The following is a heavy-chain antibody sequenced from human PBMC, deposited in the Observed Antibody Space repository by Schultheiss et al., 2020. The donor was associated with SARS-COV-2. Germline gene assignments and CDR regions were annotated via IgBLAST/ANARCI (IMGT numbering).Heavy chain of an antibody. CDR2: ISAYNGNT. CDR3: ARIGLRGAAYCGGDCYFDY. V-gene: IGHV1-18*01. CDR1: GYTFTSYG. Sequence: ASVKVSCKASGYTFTSYGISWVRQAPGQGLEWMGWISAYNGNTNYAQKLQGRVTMTTDTSTSTAYMELRSLRSDDTAVYYCARIGLRGAAYCGGDCYFDYWGQGTLVTVSS. J-gene: IGHJ4*02. D-gene: IGHD2-21*02.